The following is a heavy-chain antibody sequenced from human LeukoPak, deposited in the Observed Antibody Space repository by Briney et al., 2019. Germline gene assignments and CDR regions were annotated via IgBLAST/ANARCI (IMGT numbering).Heavy chain of an antibody. J-gene: IGHJ2*01. V-gene: IGHV3-43*01. CDR3: ARGPHDSSGYYLHWYFDL. D-gene: IGHD3-22*01. Sequence: GGSLRLSCAASGFTFDDYTMHWVRQAPGKGLEWVSLISWDGGSTYYADSVKGRFTISRDNSKNSLYLQMNSLRTEDTALYYCARGPHDSSGYYLHWYFDLWGRGTLVTVS. CDR2: ISWDGGST. CDR1: GFTFDDYT.